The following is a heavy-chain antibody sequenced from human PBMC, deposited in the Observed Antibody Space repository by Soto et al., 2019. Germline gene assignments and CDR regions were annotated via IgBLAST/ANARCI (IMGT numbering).Heavy chain of an antibody. CDR2: IFYSGGT. J-gene: IGHJ4*02. Sequence: TLEILSLTCAVSGGSIISGDYYWTWIRQPPGKGLEWIGHIFYSGGTYYSPSLHSRITMSVDTSRNQFSLKLSSVTAADTAVYYCARYFGVVTAFDYWGQGTLVTVSS. CDR1: GGSIISGDYY. D-gene: IGHD2-21*02. CDR3: ARYFGVVTAFDY. V-gene: IGHV4-30-4*01.